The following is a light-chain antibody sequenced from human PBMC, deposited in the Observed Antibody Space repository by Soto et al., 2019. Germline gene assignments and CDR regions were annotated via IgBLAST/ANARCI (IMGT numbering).Light chain of an antibody. CDR2: AAS. J-gene: IGKJ4*01. CDR1: QDIRHF. V-gene: IGKV1-27*01. Sequence: IQMTQSPSALSASVGDRVTITCRASQDIRHFLAWYQHKPGRVPKLLIYAASTLQSGVPSRFSGSGSATDFILTINGLQPEDAATYSCQKYNTATRTFGGGTTVEI. CDR3: QKYNTATRT.